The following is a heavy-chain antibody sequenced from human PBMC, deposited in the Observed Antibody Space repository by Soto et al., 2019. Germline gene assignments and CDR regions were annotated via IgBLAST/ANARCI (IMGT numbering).Heavy chain of an antibody. CDR2: VYTDGTA. V-gene: IGHV4-4*07. Sequence: QVHLQESGPGLVKPSGTLSLICTVSGNSMFNYYWSWIRQPAGKGLEWIGRVYTDGTAIYNPSLKSRVTMSVDMSKNQFSLNVNSVTAADTAVYYCANGGFVDGDYMHPVMDVWGQGATVIVS. CDR1: GNSMFNYY. D-gene: IGHD4-17*01. J-gene: IGHJ6*02. CDR3: ANGGFVDGDYMHPVMDV.